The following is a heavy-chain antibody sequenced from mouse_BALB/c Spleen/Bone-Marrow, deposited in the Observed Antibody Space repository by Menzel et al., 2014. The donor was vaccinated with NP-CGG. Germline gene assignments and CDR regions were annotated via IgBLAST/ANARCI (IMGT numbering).Heavy chain of an antibody. CDR1: GFSLTNYG. V-gene: IGHV2-2*02. Sequence: VKVEESGPGLVQPSQSLSITCTVSGFSLTNYGVHWVRQSPGKGLEWLGVIWSGGSTDCNAAFISRLRITKDNSKSXVFFKMNSLQGNDTAIYYCVINLEYSLHAMDYWGQGTSVTVSS. D-gene: IGHD5-1*01. CDR2: IWSGGST. J-gene: IGHJ4*01. CDR3: VINLEYSLHAMDY.